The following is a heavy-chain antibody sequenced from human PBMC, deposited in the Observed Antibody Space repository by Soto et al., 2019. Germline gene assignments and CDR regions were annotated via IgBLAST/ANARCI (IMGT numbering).Heavy chain of an antibody. J-gene: IGHJ3*02. CDR2: IYPGDSDT. V-gene: IGHV5-51*01. Sequence: GESLKISCKGSGYSFTSYWIGWVRQMPGKGLEWMGIIYPGDSDTRYSPSFQGQVTISADKSISTAYLQWSSLKASDTAMYYCARKVVVITTGDAFDIWGQGTMVTVSS. D-gene: IGHD3-22*01. CDR1: GYSFTSYW. CDR3: ARKVVVITTGDAFDI.